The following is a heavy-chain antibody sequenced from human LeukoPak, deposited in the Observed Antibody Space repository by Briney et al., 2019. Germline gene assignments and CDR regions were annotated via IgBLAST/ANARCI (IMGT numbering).Heavy chain of an antibody. V-gene: IGHV4-59*01. CDR1: GVSISYH. CDR3: ARGQYNWNY. CDR2: IYYSGST. D-gene: IGHD1-20*01. Sequence: SETLSLTCTVSGVSISYHWSWIRQPPGKGLEWLGYIYYSGSTNYNPSLKSRVTISVDTSKNQFSLKLRSVTAADTAVYYCARGQYNWNYWGQGTLVTVSS. J-gene: IGHJ4*02.